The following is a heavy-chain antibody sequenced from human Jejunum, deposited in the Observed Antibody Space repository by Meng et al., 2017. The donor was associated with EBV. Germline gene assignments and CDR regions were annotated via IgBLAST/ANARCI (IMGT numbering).Heavy chain of an antibody. CDR3: ASAHCSGGGCPGGD. CDR2: IFHSGGA. D-gene: IGHD2-15*01. V-gene: IGHV4-31*11. J-gene: IGHJ4*02. Sequence: QVQLQESGPGLVKPSESLSLTCAVSGGSISSDGYYWNWIRQSPGKGLEWIGYIFHSGGAWYNLSLKGRVTISVDVSKNEFSLKLTSVTAADTAVYYCASAHCSGGGCPGGDWSQGTLVTVAS. CDR1: GGSISSDGYY.